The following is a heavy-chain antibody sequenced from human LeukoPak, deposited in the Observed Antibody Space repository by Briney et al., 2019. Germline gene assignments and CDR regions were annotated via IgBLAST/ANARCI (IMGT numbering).Heavy chain of an antibody. D-gene: IGHD3-22*01. J-gene: IGHJ4*02. CDR1: GFTLSSYT. CDR2: IGISSNKI. CDR3: ARMLHYYDSSGHNGVDY. Sequence: GGSLRLSCAASGFTLSSYTMNWVRQAPGKGLEWVSSIGISSNKIYYADSVKGRFIISRDNAKNSVYLQMNSLRAEDTAVYYCARMLHYYDSSGHNGVDYWGQGTLVTVSS. V-gene: IGHV3-21*01.